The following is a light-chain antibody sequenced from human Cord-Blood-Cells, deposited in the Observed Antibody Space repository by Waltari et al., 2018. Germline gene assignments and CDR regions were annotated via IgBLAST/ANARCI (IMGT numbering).Light chain of an antibody. CDR3: QSADSSGTYVV. V-gene: IGLV3-25*03. CDR1: ALPKQY. Sequence: SYELTQPPSVSVSPGQTARITCSGDALPKQYADWYQQKPGQAPVPVIYKDSERPSGIPERFSGSSSGTTVTLTISGVQAEDEADYYCQSADSSGTYVVFGGGTKLTVL. CDR2: KDS. J-gene: IGLJ2*01.